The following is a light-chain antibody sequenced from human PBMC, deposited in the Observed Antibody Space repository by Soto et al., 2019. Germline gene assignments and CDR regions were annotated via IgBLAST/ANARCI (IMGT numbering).Light chain of an antibody. J-gene: IGKJ2*01. CDR1: QSISSW. CDR2: DAS. Sequence: DIQMTQPPSTLSGSVGDRVTITCRASQSISSWLAWYQQKPGKAPKLLIYDASSLESGVPSRFSGSGSGTEFTLTISSLQPDDFATYYCQQYNSYSSFGQGTKVDIK. CDR3: QQYNSYSS. V-gene: IGKV1-5*01.